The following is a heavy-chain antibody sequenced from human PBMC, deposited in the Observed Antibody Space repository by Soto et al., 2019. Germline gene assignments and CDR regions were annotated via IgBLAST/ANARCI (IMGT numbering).Heavy chain of an antibody. CDR3: ARGAAAGTWAFEFDP. Sequence: QVQLVQSGAEVKKPGSSVKVSCKASGGTFSSYAISWVRQAPGQGLEWMGGILPIFGTANYTQKFQGRVTITADESTSTAYMELSSLRSEDTAVYYCARGAAAGTWAFEFDPWGQGTLVTVSS. V-gene: IGHV1-69*01. CDR2: ILPIFGTA. J-gene: IGHJ5*02. CDR1: GGTFSSYA. D-gene: IGHD6-13*01.